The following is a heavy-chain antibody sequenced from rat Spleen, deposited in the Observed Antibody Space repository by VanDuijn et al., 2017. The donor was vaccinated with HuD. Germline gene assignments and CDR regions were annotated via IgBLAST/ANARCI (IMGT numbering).Heavy chain of an antibody. Sequence: QVQLKESGPGLVQPSQALSLTCNVSGFSLTDYDIHWVRQPPGKGLEWMGGVWGDGSTAYNSGFKSRLTISRDTSKSQVFLKMNSLQSEDTAIYFCTGGVLPNYWGQGVMVTVSS. CDR3: TGGVLPNY. V-gene: IGHV2-1*01. D-gene: IGHD4-2*01. J-gene: IGHJ2*01. CDR1: GFSLTDYD. CDR2: VWGDGST.